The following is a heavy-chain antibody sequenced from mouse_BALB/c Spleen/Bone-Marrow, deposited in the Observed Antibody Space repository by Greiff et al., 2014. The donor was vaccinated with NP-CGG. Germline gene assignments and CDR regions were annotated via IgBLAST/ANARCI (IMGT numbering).Heavy chain of an antibody. J-gene: IGHJ2*01. CDR3: ARELGRGYYFDY. D-gene: IGHD4-1*01. CDR1: GYTFTSSW. V-gene: IGHV1S130*01. Sequence: QVQLQQSGSVLVRPGASVKLSCKASGYTFTSSWMHWAKQRPGQGLEWIGGIHPNSGNTNYNEKFKGKATLTVDTSSSTAYVDLSSLTSEDSAVYYCARELGRGYYFDYWGQGTTLTVSS. CDR2: IHPNSGNT.